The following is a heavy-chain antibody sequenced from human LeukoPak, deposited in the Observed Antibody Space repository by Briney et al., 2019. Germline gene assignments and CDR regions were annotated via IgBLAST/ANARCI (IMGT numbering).Heavy chain of an antibody. CDR2: IKEDGSDK. J-gene: IGHJ5*02. Sequence: TGGSLRLSCAASGFTFSNYAMDWVRQAPGKGLEWVANIKEDGSDKYYVDSVKGRFTISRDNAKNSLYLQMNSLRVEDTAVYYCARGRAVVGWVTWLDPWGQGTLVTVSS. CDR3: ARGRAVVGWVTWLDP. D-gene: IGHD6-19*01. CDR1: GFTFSNYA. V-gene: IGHV3-7*01.